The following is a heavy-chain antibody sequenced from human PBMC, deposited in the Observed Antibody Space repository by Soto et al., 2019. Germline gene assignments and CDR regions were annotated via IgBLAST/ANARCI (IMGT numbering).Heavy chain of an antibody. V-gene: IGHV1-69*01. D-gene: IGHD2-8*01. CDR2: IIPILGST. Sequence: QVQLLQSGAELRESGSSVRVSCTPSGGTFVSSAFAWVRQAPGGKIEWMGGIIPILGSTKYAEKFLGRLTIRADDSSRTAYLELSSLTFDDTAVYFCAKKNPHGDSNKAWLDPWGQGTLVTVST. CDR1: GGTFVSSA. J-gene: IGHJ5*02. CDR3: AKKNPHGDSNKAWLDP.